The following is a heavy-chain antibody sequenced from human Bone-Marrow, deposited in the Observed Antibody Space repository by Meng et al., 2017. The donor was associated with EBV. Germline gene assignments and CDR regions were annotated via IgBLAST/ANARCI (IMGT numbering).Heavy chain of an antibody. CDR2: INHSGST. CDR3: ATQRRDTDWFDP. CDR1: GGSFSGYY. V-gene: IGHV4-34*01. Sequence: QVQLQPWGAGLLKPSETLSLTCAGYGGSFSGYYWTWIRQPPGKGLEWIGEINHSGSTNYNPSLKSRVTISVDTSKNQFSLKLSSVTAADTAVYYCATQRRDTDWFDPWGQGTLVTVSS. D-gene: IGHD6-25*01. J-gene: IGHJ5*02.